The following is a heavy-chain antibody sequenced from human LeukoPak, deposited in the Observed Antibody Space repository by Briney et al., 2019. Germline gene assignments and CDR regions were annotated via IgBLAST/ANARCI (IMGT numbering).Heavy chain of an antibody. CDR1: GASISNYH. CDR3: ARKDGDY. CDR2: IYTSGNT. J-gene: IGHJ4*02. Sequence: SETLSLTCSVSGASISNYHWTWIRQPAEKGLEWVELIYTSGNTNYNPSLKSRVTISVDKSKNQLSLKLNSVTAADTAVYYCARKDGDYWGQGIMVTVSS. V-gene: IGHV4-4*07.